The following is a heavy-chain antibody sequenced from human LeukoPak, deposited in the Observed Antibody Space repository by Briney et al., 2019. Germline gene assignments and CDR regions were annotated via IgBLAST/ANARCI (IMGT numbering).Heavy chain of an antibody. CDR2: IYYSGST. V-gene: IGHV4-61*03. D-gene: IGHD2/OR15-2a*01. J-gene: IGHJ4*02. CDR1: GGSVSSGSYY. Sequence: SETLSLTCTVSGGSVSSGSYYWSWIRQPPGKGLEGIGNIYYSGSTNYNPSLKSRVTISLDTSKNHFSLKLSSVTAADTAVYYCARGLFWYFDYWGQGTLVTVSS. CDR3: ARGLFWYFDY.